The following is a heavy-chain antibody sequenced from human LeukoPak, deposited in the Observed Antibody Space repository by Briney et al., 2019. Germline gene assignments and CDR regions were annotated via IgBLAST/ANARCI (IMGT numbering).Heavy chain of an antibody. Sequence: SETLSLTCTVSGGSISSSSYYWGWIRQPPGKGLGWIGSIYYSGSTYYNPSLKSRVTISVDTSKNQFSLKLSSVTAADTAVYYCARVPHYDFWSGYSYYFDYWGQGTLVTVSS. D-gene: IGHD3-3*01. J-gene: IGHJ4*02. CDR1: GGSISSSSYY. CDR3: ARVPHYDFWSGYSYYFDY. V-gene: IGHV4-39*07. CDR2: IYYSGST.